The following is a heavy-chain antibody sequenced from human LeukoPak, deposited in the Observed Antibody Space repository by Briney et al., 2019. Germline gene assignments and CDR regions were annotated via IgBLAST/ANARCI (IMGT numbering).Heavy chain of an antibody. D-gene: IGHD3-16*02. V-gene: IGHV1-2*02. CDR3: ARREAGGVIADFDY. CDR2: INPNSGGT. Sequence: GASVKVSCKASGYTFTGYYMHWVRQAPGQGLEWMGWINPNSGGTNYAQKFQGRVTMTRDTSISTAYMELSRLRSDDTAVYYCARREAGGVIADFDYWGQGTLVTVSS. CDR1: GYTFTGYY. J-gene: IGHJ4*02.